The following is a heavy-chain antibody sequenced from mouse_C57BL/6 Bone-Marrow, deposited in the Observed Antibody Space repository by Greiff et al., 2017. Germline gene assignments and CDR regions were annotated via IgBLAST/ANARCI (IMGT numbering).Heavy chain of an antibody. V-gene: IGHV1-82*01. CDR1: GYAFSSSW. CDR2: IYPGDGDT. Sequence: VQLQQSGPELVKPGASVKISCKASGYAFSSSWMNWVKQRPGKGLEWIGRIYPGDGDTNYNGKFKGKATLTADKSSSTAYMQLSSLTSEDSAVYFRSRLGGWPPFAYWGQETLVTVSA. D-gene: IGHD2-3*01. CDR3: SRLGGWPPFAY. J-gene: IGHJ3*01.